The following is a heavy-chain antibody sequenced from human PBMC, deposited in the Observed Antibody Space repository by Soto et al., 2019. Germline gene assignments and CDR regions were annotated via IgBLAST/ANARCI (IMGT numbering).Heavy chain of an antibody. CDR1: GYTFTSYG. J-gene: IGHJ4*02. Sequence: QVKLVQSGAEVKKPGASVKVSCKASGYTFTSYGISWVRQAPGQGLEWMGWISAYNGNTNYAQKLQGRVTMTTDTSTSTAYRELRSLRSDDTAVKYRARTRILKNPDFDYWGQGTLVTVPS. CDR2: ISAYNGNT. D-gene: IGHD2-8*02. V-gene: IGHV1-18*04. CDR3: ARTRILKNPDFDY.